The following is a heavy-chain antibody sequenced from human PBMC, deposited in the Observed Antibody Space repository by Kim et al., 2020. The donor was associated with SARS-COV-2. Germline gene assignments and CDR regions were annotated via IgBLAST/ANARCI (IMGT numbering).Heavy chain of an antibody. CDR2: INPNTGDT. J-gene: IGHJ4*02. Sequence: ASVKVSCKASGYTFTAYYIHWVRQAPGQGLEWMGWINPNTGDTKYAQKFQGRVTMTRDTSISTAYMELSSLKSDDTAVYYCAIFEYSKSHFDYWGQGPLVTVSS. V-gene: IGHV1-2*02. CDR3: AIFEYSKSHFDY. D-gene: IGHD6-13*01. CDR1: GYTFTAYY.